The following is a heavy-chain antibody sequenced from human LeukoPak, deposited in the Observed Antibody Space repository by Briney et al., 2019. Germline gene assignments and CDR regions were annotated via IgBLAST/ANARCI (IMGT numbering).Heavy chain of an antibody. J-gene: IGHJ4*02. CDR1: GFAFSPYA. Sequence: GGSLRLSCAASGFAFSPYAMNWVRQAPGKGLEWVSFITGDSNTIYYADSMKGRFTVPRDNAENSLYLQMNSLSAEDTAVYYCARDRMGGSFDYWGQGTLVTVSS. D-gene: IGHD2-15*01. V-gene: IGHV3-48*01. CDR3: ARDRMGGSFDY. CDR2: ITGDSNTI.